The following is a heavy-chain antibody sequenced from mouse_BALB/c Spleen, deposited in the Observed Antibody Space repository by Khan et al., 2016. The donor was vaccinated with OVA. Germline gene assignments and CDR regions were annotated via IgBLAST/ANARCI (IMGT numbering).Heavy chain of an antibody. J-gene: IGHJ3*01. Sequence: QVQLKQSGAELVRPGVSVKISCKGSGYTFTDFTMHWVRQSPAMSLEWIGVISTYYGHATYNQEFKDKATLTVDKSSSTAYMELARLTSEDSAIYYCTRGGGGTRFDYWGQGTLVTVSA. D-gene: IGHD1-3*01. CDR3: TRGGGGTRFDY. CDR1: GYTFTDFT. V-gene: IGHV1S137*01. CDR2: ISTYYGHA.